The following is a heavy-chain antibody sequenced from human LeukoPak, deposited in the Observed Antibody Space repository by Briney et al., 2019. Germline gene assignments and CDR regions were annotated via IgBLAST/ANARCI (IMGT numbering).Heavy chain of an antibody. Sequence: SQTLSLTCTVSGGSISSGSYYWSWIRQPAGKGLEWIGRIYTSGSTNYNPSLKSRVTISVDTSKNQFSLKLSSVTAADTAVYYCATDPRGYSGYDWGYYFDYWGQGTLVTVSS. J-gene: IGHJ4*02. CDR2: IYTSGST. D-gene: IGHD5-12*01. V-gene: IGHV4-61*02. CDR1: GGSISSGSYY. CDR3: ATDPRGYSGYDWGYYFDY.